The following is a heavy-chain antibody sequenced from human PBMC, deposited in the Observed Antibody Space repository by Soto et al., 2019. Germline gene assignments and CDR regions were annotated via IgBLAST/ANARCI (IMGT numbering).Heavy chain of an antibody. CDR3: AKVMVKNWFDP. CDR2: ISGSGGST. D-gene: IGHD5-18*01. Sequence: GGSLRLSCAASEFTFSSYAMSWVRQAPGKGLEWVSTISGSGGSTYYADSVKGRFTISRDNSKNTLYLQMNSLRADDTAVYYCAKVMVKNWFDPWGQGTLVTVSS. J-gene: IGHJ5*02. CDR1: EFTFSSYA. V-gene: IGHV3-23*01.